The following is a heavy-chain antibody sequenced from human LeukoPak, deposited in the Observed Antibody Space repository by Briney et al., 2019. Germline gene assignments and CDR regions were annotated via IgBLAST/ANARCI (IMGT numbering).Heavy chain of an antibody. Sequence: GGSLRLSCAASGFTFSSFAMSWVRQGPARGLEWVSSIRGNGGTLYEEYVKGRFTLSSDSSRNTVYFQLNNLRVEDTAIYYCAKASWFSSTDAVRWGQGTLVTVSS. CDR2: IRGNGGT. J-gene: IGHJ4*02. CDR1: GFTFSSFA. D-gene: IGHD3-10*01. CDR3: AKASWFSSTDAVR. V-gene: IGHV3-23*01.